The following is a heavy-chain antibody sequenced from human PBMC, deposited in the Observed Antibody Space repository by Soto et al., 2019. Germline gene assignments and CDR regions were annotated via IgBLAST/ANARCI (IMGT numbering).Heavy chain of an antibody. CDR3: ARAPNYDILTGPFDY. J-gene: IGHJ4*02. CDR1: GFTVSSNY. CDR2: IYSGGST. V-gene: IGHV3-66*01. D-gene: IGHD3-9*01. Sequence: GGSLRLSCAASGFTVSSNYMSWVRQAPGKGLEWVSVIYSGGSTYYAGSVKGRFTISRDNSKNTLYLQMNSLRAEDTAVYYCARAPNYDILTGPFDYWGQGTLVTVSS.